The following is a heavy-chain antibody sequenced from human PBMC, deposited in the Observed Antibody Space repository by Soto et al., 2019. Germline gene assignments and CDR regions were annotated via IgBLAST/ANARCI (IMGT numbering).Heavy chain of an antibody. CDR2: IIPIFGTA. Sequence: QVQLVQSGAEVKKPGSSVKVSCKASGVTFSSYAISWVRQAPGQGLEWMGGIIPIFGTANYAQKFQGRVTITADESTSTAYMELSSLRSEDTAVYYCARVEVTTKDYYYYGMDVWGQGTTVTVSS. J-gene: IGHJ6*02. D-gene: IGHD4-17*01. V-gene: IGHV1-69*01. CDR1: GVTFSSYA. CDR3: ARVEVTTKDYYYYGMDV.